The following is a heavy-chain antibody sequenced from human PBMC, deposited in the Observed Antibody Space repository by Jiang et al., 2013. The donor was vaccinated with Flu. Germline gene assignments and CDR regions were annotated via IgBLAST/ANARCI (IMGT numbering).Heavy chain of an antibody. CDR2: IDWDDDK. CDR3: ARISDSGMDV. CDR1: GFSLSTSGMR. J-gene: IGHJ6*03. Sequence: KPTQTLTLTCTFSGFSLSTSGMRVSWIRQPPGKALEWLARIDWDDDKFYSTSLKTRLTISKDTSKNQVVLTMTNMDPVDTATYYCARISDSGMDVWGKGTTVTVSS. D-gene: IGHD1-26*01. V-gene: IGHV2-70*04.